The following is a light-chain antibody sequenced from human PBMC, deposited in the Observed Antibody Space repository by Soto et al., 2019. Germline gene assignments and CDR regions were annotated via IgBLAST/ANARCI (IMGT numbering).Light chain of an antibody. Sequence: DIQMTQSPSSLSASLGDRVTITCRASQDIKKFLAWYQQKPGKVPNLLIYAASTLRSGVRSRFSGNASGTDFTLTITSLQSEDVANYSCQKYDRAPATFGQGTKVDIK. CDR3: QKYDRAPAT. CDR2: AAS. J-gene: IGKJ1*01. CDR1: QDIKKF. V-gene: IGKV1-27*01.